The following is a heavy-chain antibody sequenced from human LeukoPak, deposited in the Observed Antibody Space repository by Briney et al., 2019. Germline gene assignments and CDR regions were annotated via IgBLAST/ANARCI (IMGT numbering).Heavy chain of an antibody. J-gene: IGHJ4*02. D-gene: IGHD3-3*01. CDR1: GFTFSNYE. CDR2: ISYDGSNK. Sequence: GGSLRLSCATSGFTFSNYEMNWVRQAPGKGLEWVTLISYDGSNKYYADSVKGRFTISRDNSKNTLYLQMNSLRAEDTAVYYCAKDYRPHDFWSGLVDYWGQGTLVTVSS. V-gene: IGHV3-30*18. CDR3: AKDYRPHDFWSGLVDY.